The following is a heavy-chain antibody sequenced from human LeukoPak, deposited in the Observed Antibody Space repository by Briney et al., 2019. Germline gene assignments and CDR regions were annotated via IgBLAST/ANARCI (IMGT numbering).Heavy chain of an antibody. V-gene: IGHV4-30-2*01. Sequence: SQTLSLTCAVSGGSISSGGYSWSWIRQPPGKGLEWIGYIYHSGSTYYNPSLKSRVTISVDRSKNQFSLKLSSVTAADTAVYYCARSYEYCSGGSCYSGASGWLDPWGQGTLVTVSS. CDR3: ARSYEYCSGGSCYSGASGWLDP. CDR1: GGSISSGGYS. CDR2: IYHSGST. J-gene: IGHJ5*02. D-gene: IGHD2-15*01.